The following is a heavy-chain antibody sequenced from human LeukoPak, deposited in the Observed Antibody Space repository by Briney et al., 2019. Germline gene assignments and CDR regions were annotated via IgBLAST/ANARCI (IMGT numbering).Heavy chain of an antibody. V-gene: IGHV4-39*07. J-gene: IGHJ5*02. CDR3: AREEIVVVPAVFNWFDP. Sequence: SETLSLTCTVSGGSISSSSYYWGWIRQPPGKGLEWIGSIYYSGSTYYKPSLKSRVTISVDTSKNQFSLKLSSVTSADTAVYYCAREEIVVVPAVFNWFDPWGQGTLVTVSS. CDR2: IYYSGST. CDR1: GGSISSSSYY. D-gene: IGHD2-2*01.